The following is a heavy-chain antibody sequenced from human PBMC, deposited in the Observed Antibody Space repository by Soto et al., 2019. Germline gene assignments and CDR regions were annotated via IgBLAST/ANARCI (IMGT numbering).Heavy chain of an antibody. D-gene: IGHD3-22*01. CDR2: ISVYNGNT. J-gene: IGHJ5*02. CDR1: GYIFTSYD. Sequence: QVQLVQSGAEVKTPGASVKVSCKASGYIFTSYDISWVRQAPGQGLEWVGWISVYNGNTKYAQKFQGRVTMTTDTSTSTAYMELRRLRSDDTAVYYCARETRDSSGYYYWFDPWGQGTLVTVSS. CDR3: ARETRDSSGYYYWFDP. V-gene: IGHV1-18*01.